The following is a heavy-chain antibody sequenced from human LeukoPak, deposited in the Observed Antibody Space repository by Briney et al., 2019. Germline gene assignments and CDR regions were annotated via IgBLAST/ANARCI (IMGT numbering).Heavy chain of an antibody. CDR3: SREDY. CDR1: GYTFTDYY. J-gene: IGHJ4*02. CDR2: INPSSGAT. V-gene: IGHV1-2*02. Sequence: GASVKVSCKASGYTFTDYYLHWVRQAPGQGLEWVGWINPSSGATNYAQKFQGRVTMTRDTSITTVYMELSRLRSDDTVVYYCSREDYWGQGTLVTVSS.